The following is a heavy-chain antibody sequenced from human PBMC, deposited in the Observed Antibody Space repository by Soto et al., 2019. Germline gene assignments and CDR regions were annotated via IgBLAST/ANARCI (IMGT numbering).Heavy chain of an antibody. CDR1: GFTFSNYW. D-gene: IGHD3-3*02. Sequence: PGGSLRLSCAASGFTFSNYWMNWVRQAPGRGLEWVANIKQDGSKKHYMDSVKGRFNISRDNAKNTLYLQMNSLRVEDTAVYYCSSISPDYWGQGTLVTVSS. V-gene: IGHV3-7*01. CDR2: IKQDGSKK. CDR3: SSISPDY. J-gene: IGHJ4*02.